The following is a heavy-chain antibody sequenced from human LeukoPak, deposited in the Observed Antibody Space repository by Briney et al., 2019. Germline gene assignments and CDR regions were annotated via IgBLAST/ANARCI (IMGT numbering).Heavy chain of an antibody. Sequence: SVKVSCKASGFTFTSSAVQWARQARGQRLEWIGWIVVGSGDTNSAQKFQERVTITRDMSTRTAYMELSSLRSEDTAVYYCGADSMPRGVFSYAFDIWGQGTMVTVSS. CDR1: GFTFTSSA. CDR3: GADSMPRGVFSYAFDI. V-gene: IGHV1-58*01. CDR2: IVVGSGDT. D-gene: IGHD3-10*01. J-gene: IGHJ3*02.